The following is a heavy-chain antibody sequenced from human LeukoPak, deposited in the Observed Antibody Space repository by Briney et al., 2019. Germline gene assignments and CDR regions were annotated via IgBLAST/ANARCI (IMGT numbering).Heavy chain of an antibody. J-gene: IGHJ4*02. CDR3: ARETQRGYFDY. CDR2: INAGNGNT. V-gene: IGHV1-3*03. CDR1: GYTFTSYA. Sequence: ASVTVSCKASGYTFTSYAMHWVRQAPGQRLEWMGWINAGNGNTKYSQEFQGRVTITRDTSASTAYMELSSLRSEDMAVYYCARETQRGYFDYWGQGTLVTVSS.